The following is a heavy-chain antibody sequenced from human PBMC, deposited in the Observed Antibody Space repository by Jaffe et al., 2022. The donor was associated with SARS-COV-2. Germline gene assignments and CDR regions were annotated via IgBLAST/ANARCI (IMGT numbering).Heavy chain of an antibody. CDR3: ARDGNPDYGDNAYYYYYMDV. CDR2: ISYDGSNK. D-gene: IGHD4-17*01. CDR1: GFTFSSYA. V-gene: IGHV3-30*04. J-gene: IGHJ6*03. Sequence: QVQLVESGGGVVQPGRSLRLSCAASGFTFSSYAMHWVRQAPGKGLEWVAVISYDGSNKYYADSVKGRFTISRDNSKNTLFLQMNSLRAEDTAVYYCARDGNPDYGDNAYYYYYMDVWGKGTTVTVSS.